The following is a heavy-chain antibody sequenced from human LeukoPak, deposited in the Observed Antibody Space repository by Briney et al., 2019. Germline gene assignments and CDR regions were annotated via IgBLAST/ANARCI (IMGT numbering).Heavy chain of an antibody. CDR1: GYTFTSYG. V-gene: IGHV1-8*02. Sequence: ASVKVSCKASGYTFTSYGISWVRQAPGQGLEWMGWMNPNSGNTGYAQKFQGRVTMTRNTSISTAYMELSSLRSEDTAVYYCARGAGFWEMATITNYWGQGTLVTVSS. D-gene: IGHD5-24*01. J-gene: IGHJ4*02. CDR3: ARGAGFWEMATITNY. CDR2: MNPNSGNT.